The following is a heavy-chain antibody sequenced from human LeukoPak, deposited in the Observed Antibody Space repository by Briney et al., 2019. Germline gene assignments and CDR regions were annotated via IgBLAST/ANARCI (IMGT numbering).Heavy chain of an antibody. CDR2: IRYDGSNK. J-gene: IGHJ4*02. V-gene: IGHV3-30*02. D-gene: IGHD5-18*01. CDR3: AKESQRGYSYGHIRDYFDS. Sequence: PGGSLRLSCAASGFTFSSYEMNWVRQAPGKGLEWVAFIRYDGSNKYNADSVKGRFTISRDKSKNTLYLQMNSLRVEDTAVYYCAKESQRGYSYGHIRDYFDSWGQGTLVTVSS. CDR1: GFTFSSYE.